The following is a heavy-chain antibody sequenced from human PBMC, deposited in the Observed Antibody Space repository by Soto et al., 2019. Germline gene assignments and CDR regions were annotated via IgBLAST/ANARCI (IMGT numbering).Heavy chain of an antibody. CDR1: GVTFSSYA. CDR3: ARVAAGPIYYYYGMDV. Sequence: GASVKVSCKASGVTFSSYAISWVRQAPGQGLEWMGGIIPIFGTANYAQKFQGRVTITADESTSTAYMELSSLRSEDTAVYYCARVAAGPIYYYYGMDVWGQGTTVTVSS. CDR2: IIPIFGTA. J-gene: IGHJ6*02. V-gene: IGHV1-69*13.